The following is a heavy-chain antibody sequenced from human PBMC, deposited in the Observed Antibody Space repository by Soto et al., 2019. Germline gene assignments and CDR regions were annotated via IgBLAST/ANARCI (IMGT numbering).Heavy chain of an antibody. CDR1: GFTFSSYS. Sequence: EVQLVESGGGLVKPGGSLRLSCAASGFTFSSYSMNWVRQAPGKGLEWVSSISSSSSYIYYADSVKGRFTISRDNAKNSLYLQMNSLRAEDTAVYYCAREAPVAGHGGDYWGQGTLVTVSS. V-gene: IGHV3-21*01. CDR2: ISSSSSYI. CDR3: AREAPVAGHGGDY. D-gene: IGHD6-19*01. J-gene: IGHJ4*02.